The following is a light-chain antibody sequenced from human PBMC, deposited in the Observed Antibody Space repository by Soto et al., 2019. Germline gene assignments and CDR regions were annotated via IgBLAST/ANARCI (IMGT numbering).Light chain of an antibody. CDR1: QTFGRTY. V-gene: IGKV3-20*01. J-gene: IGKJ2*01. CDR2: DAS. CDR3: QQFGTSPLYT. Sequence: ESVLTQSQGTLSLSPGERVTLSCRASQTFGRTYLAWYQQKPGQSPRLLIYDASSRATGIPDRFSGSGSGTDFTLTISRLEPEDFEVYYCQQFGTSPLYTFGQGTKLEIK.